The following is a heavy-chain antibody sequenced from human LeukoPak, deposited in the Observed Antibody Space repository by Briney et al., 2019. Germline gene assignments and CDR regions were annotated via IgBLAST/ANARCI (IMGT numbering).Heavy chain of an antibody. CDR1: GCTFTSYY. CDR2: INPSGGST. CDR3: ARESSIAAAGTSDAGPHFDY. J-gene: IGHJ4*02. Sequence: ASVKVSCKASGCTFTSYYMHWVRQAPGQGLEWMGIINPSGGSTSYAQKFQGRVTMTRDMSTSTVYMELSSLRSEDTAVYYCARESSIAAAGTSDAGPHFDYWGQGTLVTVSS. D-gene: IGHD6-13*01. V-gene: IGHV1-46*01.